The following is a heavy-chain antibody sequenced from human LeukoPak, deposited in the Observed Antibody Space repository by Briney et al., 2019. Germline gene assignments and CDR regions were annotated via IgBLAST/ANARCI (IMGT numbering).Heavy chain of an antibody. Sequence: GGSLRLSCTASGFTFGDYAMSWVRQAPGKGLEWVSYISSSSSTIYYADSVKGRFTISRDNAKNSLYLQMNSLRAEDTAVYYCARTGGYDYVWGSYPGYWGQGTLVTVSS. V-gene: IGHV3-48*04. CDR1: GFTFGDYA. D-gene: IGHD3-16*02. CDR2: ISSSSSTI. CDR3: ARTGGYDYVWGSYPGY. J-gene: IGHJ4*02.